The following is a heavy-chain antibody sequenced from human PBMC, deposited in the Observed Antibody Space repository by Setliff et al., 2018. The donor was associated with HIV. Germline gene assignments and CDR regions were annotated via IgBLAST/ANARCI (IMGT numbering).Heavy chain of an antibody. CDR3: ARGYPGIAVAGLTYYYYYYMDV. D-gene: IGHD6-19*01. J-gene: IGHJ6*03. Sequence: SETLSLTCAVYGESFSGYYWSWIRQPAGKGLEWIGHIYTSGSTNYNPSLKSRVTISEDTSKHQFSLKLTSVTAADTAVYYCARGYPGIAVAGLTYYYYYYMDVWGKGTTVPSP. CDR1: GESFSGYY. CDR2: IYTSGST. V-gene: IGHV4-59*10.